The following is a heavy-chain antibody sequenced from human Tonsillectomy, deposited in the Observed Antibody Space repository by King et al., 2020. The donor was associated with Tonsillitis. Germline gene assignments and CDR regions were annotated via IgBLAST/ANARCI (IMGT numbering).Heavy chain of an antibody. Sequence: EVQLVEAGGGLVQPGKSLRLSWAASGFTFDDYAMQWVRQAPGKGLEGVAGISWNRGSIVYADSMQGRFTISRDNAKNSLYLQINTLRSEDTALYYCAKDVVIGETLGRGTYFDYWGQGTLVTVSS. V-gene: IGHV3-9*01. J-gene: IGHJ4*02. CDR2: ISWNRGSI. CDR3: AKDVVIGETLGRGTYFDY. D-gene: IGHD3-10*01. CDR1: GFTFDDYA.